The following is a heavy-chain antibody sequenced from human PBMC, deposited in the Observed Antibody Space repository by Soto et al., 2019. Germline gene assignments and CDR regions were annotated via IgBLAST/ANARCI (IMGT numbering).Heavy chain of an antibody. CDR2: IYYSGST. J-gene: IGHJ4*02. V-gene: IGHV4-59*08. D-gene: IGHD4-17*01. CDR1: GGSISSYY. CDR3: ATMTTVTGRHDY. Sequence: SETLSLTCTVSGGSISSYYWSWIRQPPGKGLEWIGYIYYSGSTNYNPSLKSRVTISVDTSKNQFSLKLSSVTAADTAVYYCATMTTVTGRHDYWGQGTLVTVSS.